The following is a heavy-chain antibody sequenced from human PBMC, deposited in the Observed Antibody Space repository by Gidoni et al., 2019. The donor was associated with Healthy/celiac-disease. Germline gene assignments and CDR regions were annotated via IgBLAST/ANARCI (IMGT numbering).Heavy chain of an antibody. J-gene: IGHJ4*02. CDR1: GFTFGSYG. D-gene: IGHD3-10*01. CDR3: AKDYSMVRGVTQSGY. V-gene: IGHV3-30*18. Sequence: QVQLVESGGGVVRPGRSLRPSCAASGFTFGSYGMNWVRQAPGKGLEWVAVISYDGSNKYYADSVKGRFTISRDNSKNTLYLQMNSLRAEDTAVYYCAKDYSMVRGVTQSGYWGQGTLVTVSS. CDR2: ISYDGSNK.